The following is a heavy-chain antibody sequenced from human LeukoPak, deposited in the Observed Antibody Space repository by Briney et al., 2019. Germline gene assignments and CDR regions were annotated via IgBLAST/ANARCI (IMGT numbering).Heavy chain of an antibody. D-gene: IGHD2-15*01. V-gene: IGHV3-53*01. CDR3: ARERRYCSGDNCYPGYDY. CDR1: GFTVSSNY. CDR2: IYSGGMT. J-gene: IGHJ4*02. Sequence: GGSLRLSCAVSGFTVSSNYMNWVRQAPGKGLEWVSVIYSGGMTYYADSVKGRFTISRDTSKNTLYLQMVSLRDEDTAVYYCARERRYCSGDNCYPGYDYWGRGTLVTVSS.